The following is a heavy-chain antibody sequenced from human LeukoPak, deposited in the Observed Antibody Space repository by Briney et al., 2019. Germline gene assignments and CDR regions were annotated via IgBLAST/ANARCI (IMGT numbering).Heavy chain of an antibody. J-gene: IGHJ3*02. CDR2: INAGNGNT. V-gene: IGHV1-3*01. D-gene: IGHD5-24*01. Sequence: ASVKVSCKASGYTFTSYAMHWVRQAPGQRLEWMGWINAGNGNTKYSQKFQGRVTITRDTSASTAYMELSSLRSEDTAVYYCARDGVEMATITDAFDIWGQGTMVTVSS. CDR3: ARDGVEMATITDAFDI. CDR1: GYTFTSYA.